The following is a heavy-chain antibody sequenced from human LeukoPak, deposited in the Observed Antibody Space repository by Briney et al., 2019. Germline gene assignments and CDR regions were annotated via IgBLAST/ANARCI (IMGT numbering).Heavy chain of an antibody. V-gene: IGHV1-69*05. Sequence: SVKVSCKASGGTFSSYAISWVRQAPGQGLEWMGRIIPIFGTANYAQKFQGRVTITTDESTSTAYMELSSLRSEDTAVYYCARAASYSSSGKTRKNYYFDYWGQGTLVTVSS. CDR1: GGTFSSYA. J-gene: IGHJ4*02. CDR2: IIPIFGTA. CDR3: ARAASYSSSGKTRKNYYFDY. D-gene: IGHD6-13*01.